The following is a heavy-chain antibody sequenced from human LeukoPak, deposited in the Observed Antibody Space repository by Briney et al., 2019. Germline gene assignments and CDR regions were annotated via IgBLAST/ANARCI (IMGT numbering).Heavy chain of an antibody. D-gene: IGHD5-24*01. CDR3: VRQAGRDGYNYYDAFDI. CDR2: IYPGDSDT. Sequence: GESLKISCKGSGYRFTTYWIAWVRQMPGKGLEWMGIIYPGDSDTRYSPSFQGQVTISADKSISTAYLQWSSLKASDTAMYYCVRQAGRDGYNYYDAFDIWGQGTMVTVSS. J-gene: IGHJ3*02. CDR1: GYRFTTYW. V-gene: IGHV5-51*01.